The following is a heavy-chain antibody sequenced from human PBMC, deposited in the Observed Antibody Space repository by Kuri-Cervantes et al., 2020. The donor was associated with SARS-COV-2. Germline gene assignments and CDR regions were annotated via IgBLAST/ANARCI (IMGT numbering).Heavy chain of an antibody. D-gene: IGHD6-19*01. J-gene: IGHJ4*02. CDR1: GFTFSSYA. CDR2: ISVSGGDT. Sequence: GESLKISCAASGFTFSSYAMAWVRQAPGKGLEWVSDISVSGGDTHYADSVRGRFTISRDNSKNTLYPQVNSLRAEDTAVYFSAKVNGILGSAWYGRAHFDYWGQGTLVTVSS. V-gene: IGHV3-23*01. CDR3: AKVNGILGSAWYGRAHFDY.